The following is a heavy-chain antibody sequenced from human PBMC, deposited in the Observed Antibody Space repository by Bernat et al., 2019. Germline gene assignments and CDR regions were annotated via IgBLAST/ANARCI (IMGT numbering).Heavy chain of an antibody. J-gene: IGHJ4*02. CDR1: GFTFSSYG. CDR3: AKYIWGSYRFDY. Sequence: QVQPVESGGGVVQPGRSLRLSCAASGFTFSSYGMHWVRQAPGKGLEWVAVIWYDGSNKYYADSVKGRFTISRDNSKNTLYLQMNSPRAEDTAVYYCAKYIWGSYRFDYWGQGTLVTVSS. D-gene: IGHD3-16*02. V-gene: IGHV3-33*06. CDR2: IWYDGSNK.